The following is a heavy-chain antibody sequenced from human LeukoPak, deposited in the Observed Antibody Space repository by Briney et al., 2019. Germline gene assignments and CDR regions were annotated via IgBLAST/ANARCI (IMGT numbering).Heavy chain of an antibody. D-gene: IGHD2-2*01. V-gene: IGHV4-34*01. CDR3: ARDHCSSTSCYAGRYFDY. CDR1: GGSFSGYY. Sequence: PSETLSLTCAVYGGSFSGYYWGWIRQPPGKGLEWIGSIYYSGSTYYNPSLKSRVTISVDTSKNQFSLKLSSVTAADTAVYYCARDHCSSTSCYAGRYFDYWGQGTLVTVSS. J-gene: IGHJ4*02. CDR2: IYYSGST.